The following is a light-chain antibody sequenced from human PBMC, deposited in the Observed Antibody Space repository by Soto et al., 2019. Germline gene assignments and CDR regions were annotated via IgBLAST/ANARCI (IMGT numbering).Light chain of an antibody. CDR2: DVT. V-gene: IGLV2-11*01. CDR1: SSDVGGYNY. J-gene: IGLJ1*01. Sequence: QSALTQPRSVSGSPGQSVTISCTGTSSDVGGYNYVPWYQQHQGKPPKLILYDVTKRPSGVPDRFSGSKSGNTASLTISGLQAEDEADYHCCSYAGSYFFVFGTGTKLTVL. CDR3: CSYAGSYFFV.